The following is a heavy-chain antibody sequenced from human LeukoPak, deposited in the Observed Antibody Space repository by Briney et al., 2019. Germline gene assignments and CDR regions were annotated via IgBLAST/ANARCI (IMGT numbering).Heavy chain of an antibody. Sequence: PGGSLRLSCAASGFTLSSYAMHWVRQAPGKGLEYVSAISSNGGSTYYANSVKGRFTISRDNSKNTLYLQMGSLRAEDMAVYYCARPYDSSGFDAFDIWGQGTMVTVSS. J-gene: IGHJ3*02. CDR2: ISSNGGST. V-gene: IGHV3-64*01. CDR1: GFTLSSYA. D-gene: IGHD3-22*01. CDR3: ARPYDSSGFDAFDI.